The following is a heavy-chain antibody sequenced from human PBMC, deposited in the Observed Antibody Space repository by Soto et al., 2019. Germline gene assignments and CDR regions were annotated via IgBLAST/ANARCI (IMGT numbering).Heavy chain of an antibody. CDR1: GFTFSTYA. D-gene: IGHD2-2*01. CDR2: ISGSGGNT. Sequence: EVQLLESGGGLAQPGGSLRLSCAASGFTFSTYAMSWVRQAPGKGLEWVSAISGSGGNTYYADSVKGRFTISRDNSKNPLYLQMNSLRAEDTAVYYCAKSDSKNPISSHPMLDAFDIWGQGTMVTVSS. CDR3: AKSDSKNPISSHPMLDAFDI. J-gene: IGHJ3*02. V-gene: IGHV3-23*01.